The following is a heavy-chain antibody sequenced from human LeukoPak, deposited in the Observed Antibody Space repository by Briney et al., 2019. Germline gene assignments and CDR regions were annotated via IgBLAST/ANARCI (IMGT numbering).Heavy chain of an antibody. D-gene: IGHD1-26*01. CDR2: INPNSGGT. CDR3: ARDIWAGGATIEY. CDR1: EYSFTGYY. J-gene: IGHJ4*02. Sequence: ASVKVSCKASEYSFTGYYLHWVRQAPGQGLEWMGWINPNSGGTDFAQKFQGRVTMTRDTSITTAYMELSSLRSDDTAIYYCARDIWAGGATIEYWGQGTLVTVPS. V-gene: IGHV1-2*02.